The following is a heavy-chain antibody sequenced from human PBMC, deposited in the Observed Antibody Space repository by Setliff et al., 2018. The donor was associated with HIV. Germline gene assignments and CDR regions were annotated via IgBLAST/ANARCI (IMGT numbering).Heavy chain of an antibody. Sequence: ASVKVSCTASGYTFTTYGVNWVRQAPGQGLEWMGWINSYNGNTKFAQKFQGRVTMTTDTSTTTAFMELRSLKADDTGIYYCSRSGVPPYYYYGMDVWGQGTTVTVSS. D-gene: IGHD3-10*01. CDR3: SRSGVPPYYYYGMDV. CDR2: INSYNGNT. V-gene: IGHV1-18*04. J-gene: IGHJ6*02. CDR1: GYTFTTYG.